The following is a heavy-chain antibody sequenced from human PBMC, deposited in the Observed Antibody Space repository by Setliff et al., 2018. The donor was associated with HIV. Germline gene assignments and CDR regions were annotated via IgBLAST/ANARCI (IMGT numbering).Heavy chain of an antibody. CDR1: GGSISRRDYC. J-gene: IGHJ4*02. D-gene: IGHD6-19*01. V-gene: IGHV4-39*01. Sequence: PSETLSLTCTVSGGSISRRDYCWGWIRQPPGKGLEWIGSVYYTWNTYYNPSLKSRVTVSVDTSKNQFSLKLSSVTAADTAVYYCASPGGDSSGWTRGFDYWGQGTLVTVSS. CDR3: ASPGGDSSGWTRGFDY. CDR2: VYYTWNT.